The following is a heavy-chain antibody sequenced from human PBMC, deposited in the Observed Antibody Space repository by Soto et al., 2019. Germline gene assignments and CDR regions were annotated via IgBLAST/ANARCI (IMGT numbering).Heavy chain of an antibody. J-gene: IGHJ3*02. CDR2: IWYDGSNK. CDR3: AREGGDCSSTSCYVGNAFDI. D-gene: IGHD2-2*01. Sequence: QVQLVESGGGVVQPGRSLRLSCAASGFTFSSYGMHWVRQAPGKGLEWVAVIWYDGSNKYYADSVKGRFTISRDNSKNTLYLQMNSLRAEDTAVYYCAREGGDCSSTSCYVGNAFDIWGQGTMVTVSS. CDR1: GFTFSSYG. V-gene: IGHV3-33*01.